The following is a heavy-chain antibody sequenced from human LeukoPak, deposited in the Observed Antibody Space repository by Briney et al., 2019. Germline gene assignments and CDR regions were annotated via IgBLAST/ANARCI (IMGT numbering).Heavy chain of an antibody. Sequence: SQTLSLTCTVSGGSISSGDYYWSWIRQPPGKGLEWIGYIYYSGSTYYNPSLKSRVTISVDTSKNRFSLKLSSVTAADTAVYYCARITELMIVVPWGQGTLVTVSS. CDR2: IYYSGST. CDR1: GGSISSGDYY. J-gene: IGHJ4*02. V-gene: IGHV4-30-4*01. D-gene: IGHD3-22*01. CDR3: ARITELMIVVP.